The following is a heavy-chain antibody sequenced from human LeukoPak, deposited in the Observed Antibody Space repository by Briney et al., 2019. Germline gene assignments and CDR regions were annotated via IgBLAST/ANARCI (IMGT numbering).Heavy chain of an antibody. CDR3: ARDLLSLRYFDWLSTKTLSLGGPFDY. J-gene: IGHJ4*02. V-gene: IGHV1-2*02. CDR1: GYTFTGYY. D-gene: IGHD3-9*01. CDR2: INPNSGGT. Sequence: GASVKVSCKASGYTFTGYYMHWVRQAPGQGLEWMGWINPNSGGTNYAQKFQGRVTMTRDTSTSTAYMELRSLRSDDTAVYYCARDLLSLRYFDWLSTKTLSLGGPFDYWGQGTLVTVSS.